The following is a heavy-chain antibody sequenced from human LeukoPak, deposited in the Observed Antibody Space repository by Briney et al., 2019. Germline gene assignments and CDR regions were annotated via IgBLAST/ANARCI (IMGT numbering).Heavy chain of an antibody. CDR3: AKPLLSGSYGFYYGMDV. J-gene: IGHJ6*02. CDR2: ISYDGSNK. D-gene: IGHD1-26*01. V-gene: IGHV3-30*18. Sequence: GGSLRLSCAASGFTFSGCWMKWVRQAPGKGLEWVAVISYDGSNKYYADSVKGRFTISRDNSKNTLYLQMNSLRAEDTAVYYCAKPLLSGSYGFYYGMDVWGQGTTVTVSS. CDR1: GFTFSGCW.